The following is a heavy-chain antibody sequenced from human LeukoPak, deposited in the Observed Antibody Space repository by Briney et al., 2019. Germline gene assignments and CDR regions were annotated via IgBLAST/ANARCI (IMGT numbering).Heavy chain of an antibody. D-gene: IGHD2-15*01. Sequence: PGGSLRLSCAASGFSFSNYGMHWVRQAPGKGLEWVAVIWYDESNKYYGDSVRGRFTISRDNPKNTLYLQMNSLRAEDTAVYYCVRDSGYCNGGSCYSYYFDYWGQGTLVTVSS. CDR3: VRDSGYCNGGSCYSYYFDY. CDR1: GFSFSNYG. CDR2: IWYDESNK. J-gene: IGHJ4*02. V-gene: IGHV3-33*01.